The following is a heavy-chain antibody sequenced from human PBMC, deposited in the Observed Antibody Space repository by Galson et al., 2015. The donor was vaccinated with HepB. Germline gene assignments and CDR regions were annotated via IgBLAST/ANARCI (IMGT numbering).Heavy chain of an antibody. CDR1: GYTFTSYG. D-gene: IGHD3-10*01. J-gene: IGHJ4*02. V-gene: IGHV1-18*01. CDR2: ISAYNGNT. Sequence: SVKVSCKASGYTFTSYGISWVRQAPGQGLEWMGWISAYNGNTNYAQKLQGRVTMTTDTSTSTAYMELRSLRSDDTAVYYCARDPAGVRQGMGRPFDYWGQGTLVTVSS. CDR3: ARDPAGVRQGMGRPFDY.